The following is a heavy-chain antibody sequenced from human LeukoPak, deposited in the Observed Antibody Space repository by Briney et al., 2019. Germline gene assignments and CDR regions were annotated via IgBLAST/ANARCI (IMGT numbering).Heavy chain of an antibody. J-gene: IGHJ6*03. CDR1: GFTFSNYA. D-gene: IGHD1-1*01. CDR2: ISGSGGIT. Sequence: GGSLRLSCAASGFTFSNYAMTWVRQAPGKGLEWVSAISGSGGITYYADSVKGRFTISRDNSKDTLYLQMNSLRAEDTAVYYCAKNGTTMGGTPYYYYSMDDWGKGTTVTVSS. CDR3: AKNGTTMGGTPYYYYSMDD. V-gene: IGHV3-23*01.